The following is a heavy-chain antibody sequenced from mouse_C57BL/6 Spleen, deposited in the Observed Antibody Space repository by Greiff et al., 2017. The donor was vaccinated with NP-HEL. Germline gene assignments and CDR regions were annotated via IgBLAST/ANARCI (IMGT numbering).Heavy chain of an antibody. Sequence: QVQLQQSGAELVRPGSSVKLSCKASGYTFTSYWMDWVKQRPGQGLEWIGNIYPSDSETHYNQKFKDKATLTVDKSSSTAYMQLSSLTSEDSAVYYCARDYGSSFDYWGQGTTLTVSS. CDR3: ARDYGSSFDY. CDR1: GYTFTSYW. D-gene: IGHD1-1*01. CDR2: IYPSDSET. V-gene: IGHV1-61*01. J-gene: IGHJ2*01.